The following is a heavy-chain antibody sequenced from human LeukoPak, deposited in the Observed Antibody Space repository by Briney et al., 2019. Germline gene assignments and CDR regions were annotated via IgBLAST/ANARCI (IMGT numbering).Heavy chain of an antibody. J-gene: IGHJ4*02. CDR3: ASGSQSGY. Sequence: SETLSLTCTVSGGSINRSNYYWGWFRQPPGKGLEYIAHIYDSGTTHYNSSLKSRVTISVAASKDQFSLMLISVTAADTAVYYCASGSQSGYWGQGTLVTVSS. CDR2: IYDSGTT. CDR1: GGSINRSNYY. V-gene: IGHV4-39*01. D-gene: IGHD2-15*01.